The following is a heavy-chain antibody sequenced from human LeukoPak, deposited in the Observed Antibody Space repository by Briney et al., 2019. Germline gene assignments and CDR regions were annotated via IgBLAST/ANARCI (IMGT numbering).Heavy chain of an antibody. J-gene: IGHJ3*01. D-gene: IGHD5-12*01. CDR2: IYPSDSDT. V-gene: IGHV5-51*01. CDR1: GYTFTTSW. Sequence: GESLKISGQASGYTFTTSWIGWVRQLPGTGLEWMAIIYPSDSDTRYNPSFQGQVTISADRSINTDYLSWSSMKDSDSAIYYCAKSGYSPSFELWGQGTTVTVSS. CDR3: AKSGYSPSFEL.